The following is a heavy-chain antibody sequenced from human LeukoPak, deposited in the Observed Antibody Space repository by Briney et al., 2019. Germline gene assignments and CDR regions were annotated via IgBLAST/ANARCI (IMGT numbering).Heavy chain of an antibody. J-gene: IGHJ6*02. Sequence: ASVKVSCKASGYTFTGYYMHWVRQAPGQGLEWMGWISAYNGNTNYAQKLQGRVTMTTDTSTSTAYMELRSLRSDDTAVYYCARGPLYCSSTSCLNYYYYGMDVWGQGTTVTVSS. CDR3: ARGPLYCSSTSCLNYYYYGMDV. CDR1: GYTFTGYY. D-gene: IGHD2-2*01. CDR2: ISAYNGNT. V-gene: IGHV1-18*04.